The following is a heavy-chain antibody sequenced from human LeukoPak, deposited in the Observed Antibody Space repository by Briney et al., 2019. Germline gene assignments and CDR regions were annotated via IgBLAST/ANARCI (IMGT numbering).Heavy chain of an antibody. D-gene: IGHD5-24*01. Sequence: PGGSLRLSCAASGFTFSSYGMHWVRQAPGKGLEWVAVISYDGSNKYYADSVKGRFTISRDNSKNTLSLQMNSLRAEDTAVYYCAREMARGAQNAFDIWGQGTMVTVSS. J-gene: IGHJ3*02. CDR2: ISYDGSNK. CDR1: GFTFSSYG. CDR3: AREMARGAQNAFDI. V-gene: IGHV3-30*03.